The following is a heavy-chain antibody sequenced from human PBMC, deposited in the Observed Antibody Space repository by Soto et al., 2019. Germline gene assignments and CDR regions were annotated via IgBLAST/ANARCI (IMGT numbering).Heavy chain of an antibody. CDR3: ARVYWNYVGGFDY. D-gene: IGHD1-7*01. CDR2: IIPIFGTA. V-gene: IGHV1-69*06. Sequence: QVQLVQSGAEVKKPGSSVKVSCRAPEGPFSSYATSWVRQAPGQGLEWMGGIIPIFGTATYAQKFQGRVRSTADKSTSTAYMELSSLRSEDTAVYYCARVYWNYVGGFDYWGQGTLVTVSS. J-gene: IGHJ4*02. CDR1: EGPFSSYA.